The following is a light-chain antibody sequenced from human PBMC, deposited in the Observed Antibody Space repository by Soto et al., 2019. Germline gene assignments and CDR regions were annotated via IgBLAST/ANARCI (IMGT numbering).Light chain of an antibody. CDR3: QQYNNWPRT. V-gene: IGKV3-15*01. Sequence: EIVITQSPATLSVSPGERATLSCRASQSLSSNLAWYQQKPGRAPRLLIYGASTRATGIPARFSGSGSGTQFTLTISSLQSEDFAVYYCQQYNNWPRTFGQGTKVDIK. CDR2: GAS. CDR1: QSLSSN. J-gene: IGKJ1*01.